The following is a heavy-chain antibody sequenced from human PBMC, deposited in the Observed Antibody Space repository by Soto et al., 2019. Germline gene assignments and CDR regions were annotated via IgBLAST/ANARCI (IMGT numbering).Heavy chain of an antibody. CDR1: GFTVSSHA. J-gene: IGHJ3*02. CDR3: APHVSCSGGSCQYDAFAI. V-gene: IGHV3-23*01. D-gene: IGHD2-15*01. Sequence: EVQVLESGGGLVQPGGSLRLSCEGSGFTVSSHAMTWIRQAPGKGPEWVSTITADGGTYYADSVKGRFAMSRDTSEGKLYLQMNSLGAEDTSAYYCAPHVSCSGGSCQYDAFAIRGQGTMVTVSS. CDR2: ITADGGT.